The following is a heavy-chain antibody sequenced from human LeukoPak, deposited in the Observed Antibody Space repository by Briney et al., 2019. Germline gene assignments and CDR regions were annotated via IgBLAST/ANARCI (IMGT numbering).Heavy chain of an antibody. CDR3: ATEVPPRSAGALDY. Sequence: ASVKVSCKVSGYTLTELSMHWVRQAPGKGLEWMGCFDPEDGETIYAQKFQGRVTMTEDTSTDTAYVELSSLRSEDTAVYYCATEVPPRSAGALDYWGQGTLVTVSS. V-gene: IGHV1-24*01. CDR2: FDPEDGET. J-gene: IGHJ4*02. D-gene: IGHD3-10*01. CDR1: GYTLTELS.